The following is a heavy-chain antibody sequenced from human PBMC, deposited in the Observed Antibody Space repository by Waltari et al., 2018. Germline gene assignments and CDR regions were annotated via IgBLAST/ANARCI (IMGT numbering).Heavy chain of an antibody. V-gene: IGHV3-7*01. CDR2: IKEDGSAT. D-gene: IGHD1-26*01. CDR1: GFTFGTFW. Sequence: EVQMVESGGGLVQPGGSLTISCEASGFTFGTFWMSWFRQAPGKGVEWVAKIKEDGSATYYIDSVRGRFTISRDNAKNSLYLQMSSLRVDDTAMYYCSRDSSGNDYWGQGTLVTVS. J-gene: IGHJ4*02. CDR3: SRDSSGNDY.